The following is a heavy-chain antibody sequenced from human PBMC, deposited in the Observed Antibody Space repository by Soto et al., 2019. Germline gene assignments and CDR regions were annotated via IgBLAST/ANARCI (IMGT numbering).Heavy chain of an antibody. D-gene: IGHD3-22*01. Sequence: QVQLVQSGAEVKKPGSSVKVSCKASGGTFSSYAISWVRQAPGEGLEWMGGIIPIFSTASYAQKFQGRVTITADESTSTAYMELSSRRSEDTAVYYCARVDYYDSSGYYSYWGQGTLVTVSS. J-gene: IGHJ4*02. V-gene: IGHV1-69*01. CDR1: GGTFSSYA. CDR2: IIPIFSTA. CDR3: ARVDYYDSSGYYSY.